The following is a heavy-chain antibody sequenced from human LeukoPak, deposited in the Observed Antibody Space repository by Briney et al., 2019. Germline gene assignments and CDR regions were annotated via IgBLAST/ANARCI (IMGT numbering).Heavy chain of an antibody. J-gene: IGHJ4*02. Sequence: PSQTLSLTCTVSGGSISSGSYYWSWIRQPAWKGLEWIGRIYTSGSTNYNPSLKSRVTISVDTSKNQFSLKLSSVTAADTAVYYCARDRWEPYSLPFDWGQGTLVTVSS. V-gene: IGHV4-61*02. D-gene: IGHD4-23*01. CDR3: ARDRWEPYSLPFD. CDR2: IYTSGST. CDR1: GGSISSGSYY.